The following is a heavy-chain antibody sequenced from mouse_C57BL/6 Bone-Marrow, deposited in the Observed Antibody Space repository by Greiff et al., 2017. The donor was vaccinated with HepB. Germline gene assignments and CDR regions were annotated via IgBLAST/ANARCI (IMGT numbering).Heavy chain of an antibody. CDR1: GYTFTNYW. CDR2: IYPGGGYT. Sequence: QVQLQQSGAELVRPGTSVKMSCKASGYTFTNYWIGWAKQRPGHGLEWIGDIYPGGGYTNYNEKFKGKATLTADKSSSTAYMQFSSLTAEDSAIYYCAYYDGSSPAWFAYWGQGTLVTVSA. CDR3: AYYDGSSPAWFAY. V-gene: IGHV1-63*01. D-gene: IGHD1-1*01. J-gene: IGHJ3*01.